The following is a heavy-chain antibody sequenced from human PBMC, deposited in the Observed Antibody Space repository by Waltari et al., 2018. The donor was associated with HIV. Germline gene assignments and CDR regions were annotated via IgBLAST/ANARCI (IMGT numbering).Heavy chain of an antibody. J-gene: IGHJ5*02. V-gene: IGHV1-2*02. CDR3: ATERGVVHIGNWFDP. D-gene: IGHD1-1*01. CDR2: IKPNSGGT. CDR1: GSSSSDFS. Sequence: VQLVQPGAEVKKHGPSVTVSCKAPGSSSSDFSLHWVRQAPGQGPEWMGWIKPNSGGTSYGQKFQGRVTMTRDTSLSTVYMELSRLTSDDTAVYYCATERGVVHIGNWFDPWGQGTLVTVSS.